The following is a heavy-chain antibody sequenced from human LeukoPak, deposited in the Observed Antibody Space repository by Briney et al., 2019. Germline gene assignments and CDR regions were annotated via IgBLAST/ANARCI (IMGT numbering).Heavy chain of an antibody. Sequence: GESLRLSCAVSGFTFSSYEMNWVRQAPGKGLEWVSYISSSGSTIYYADSVKGRFTISRDHAKNSPYLQMNSLRAEHTAVYYCAILSVLSGSKDWGQGTLVTVSS. V-gene: IGHV3-48*03. CDR2: ISSSGSTI. CDR3: AILSVLSGSKD. J-gene: IGHJ4*02. CDR1: GFTFSSYE. D-gene: IGHD3-16*01.